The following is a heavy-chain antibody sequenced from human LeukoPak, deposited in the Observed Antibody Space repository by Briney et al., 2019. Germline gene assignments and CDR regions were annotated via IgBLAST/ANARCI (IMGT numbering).Heavy chain of an antibody. J-gene: IGHJ4*02. D-gene: IGHD5-18*01. CDR3: AEGQDSYGYDY. V-gene: IGHV3-30*18. CDR2: ISYDGSNK. CDR1: GFTFSSYG. Sequence: GGSLRLSCAASGFTFSSYGMHWVRQAPGKGLEWVAVISYDGSNKYYADSVKGRFTISRDNSKNTLYLQMNSLRAEDTAVYYCAEGQDSYGYDYWGQGTLVTVSS.